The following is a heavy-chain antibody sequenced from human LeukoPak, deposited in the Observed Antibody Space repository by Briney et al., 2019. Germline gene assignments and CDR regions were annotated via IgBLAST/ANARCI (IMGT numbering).Heavy chain of an antibody. CDR2: IYTSGST. CDR1: GGSISSYY. J-gene: IGHJ4*02. D-gene: IGHD5-18*01. V-gene: IGHV4-4*07. CDR3: ARDSAMLTYFDY. Sequence: PSETLSLTCTVSGGSISSYYWSWIRQPAGEGLVWIGRIYTSGSTNYNPSLKSRVTMSVDTSKNQFSLKVTSLTAADTAVYYCARDSAMLTYFDYWGQGTLVTVSS.